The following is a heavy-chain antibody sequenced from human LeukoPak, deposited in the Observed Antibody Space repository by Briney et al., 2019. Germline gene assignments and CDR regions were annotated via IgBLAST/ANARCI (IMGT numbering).Heavy chain of an antibody. J-gene: IGHJ5*02. CDR3: ARVLSGSWDWFDP. Sequence: GGSLRLSCAASGFTFSNYWMHWVRQAPGKGLVWVSRINTDGSRITYADSVKGRFTISRDNPMNTVYLQMNSLRAEDTAVYYCARVLSGSWDWFDPWGQGTLVTVSS. CDR2: INTDGSRI. D-gene: IGHD3-22*01. V-gene: IGHV3-74*01. CDR1: GFTFSNYW.